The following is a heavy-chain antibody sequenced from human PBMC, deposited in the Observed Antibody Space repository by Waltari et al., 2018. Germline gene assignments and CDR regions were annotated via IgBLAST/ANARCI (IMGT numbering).Heavy chain of an antibody. CDR2: IEQDGSEK. V-gene: IGHV3-7*04. Sequence: EVHLVESGGGLVQPGGSLRLSCAASGFSFRNYWMNWVRQAPEKGLEWVANIEQDGSEKNYVDSVKGRFTISRDNAKSSVYLQMNSLRAEDTAVYYCAGGSGWLPDSWGQGTLVTVSS. CDR3: AGGSGWLPDS. D-gene: IGHD6-19*01. CDR1: GFSFRNYW. J-gene: IGHJ4*02.